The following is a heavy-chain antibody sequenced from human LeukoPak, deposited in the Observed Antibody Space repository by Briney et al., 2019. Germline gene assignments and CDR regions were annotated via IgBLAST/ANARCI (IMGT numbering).Heavy chain of an antibody. CDR3: AKRGVEYCSGGSCYHFDY. CDR2: ISGSGGST. Sequence: PGGSLRLSCAASGFTFSSYAMNWVRQAPGKGLEWASAISGSGGSTYYADSVKGRFTISRDNSKNTLYLQMNSLRAEDTAVYYCAKRGVEYCSGGSCYHFDYWGQGTLVTVSS. V-gene: IGHV3-23*01. J-gene: IGHJ4*02. D-gene: IGHD2-15*01. CDR1: GFTFSSYA.